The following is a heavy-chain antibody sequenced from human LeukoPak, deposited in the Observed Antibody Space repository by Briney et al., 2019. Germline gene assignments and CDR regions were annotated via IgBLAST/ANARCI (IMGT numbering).Heavy chain of an antibody. CDR1: GFTFSSYG. CDR3: ARDSYYGSGSRGDFDY. Sequence: PGGSLRLSCAASGFTFSSYGIHWVRQAPGKGLEWVGIIWYDGSNKYYADSVKGRFTISRDNSKNTLYLQMISLRAEDTAVYYCARDSYYGSGSRGDFDYWGQGTLVTVSS. V-gene: IGHV3-33*01. D-gene: IGHD3-10*01. CDR2: IWYDGSNK. J-gene: IGHJ4*02.